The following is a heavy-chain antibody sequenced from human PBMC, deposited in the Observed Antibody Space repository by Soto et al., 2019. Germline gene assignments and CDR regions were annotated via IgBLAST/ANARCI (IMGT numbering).Heavy chain of an antibody. V-gene: IGHV3-23*01. CDR3: PYTTLIPSTGPFPTLCEVTLHRLRQH. J-gene: IGHJ1*01. Sequence: GGSLRLCCAAPGFTFSIYAMRWCCQALGKGLEGVSASSGIGGSTYYADSVKGRFTISRDNSKNTLYLQMNSLRAEDTAVYYFPYTTLIPSTGPFPTLCEVTLHRLRQH. CDR1: GFTFSIYA. D-gene: IGHD1-1*01. CDR2: SSGIGGST.